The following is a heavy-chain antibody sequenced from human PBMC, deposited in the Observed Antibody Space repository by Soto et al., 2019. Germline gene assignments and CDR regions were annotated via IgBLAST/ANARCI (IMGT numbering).Heavy chain of an antibody. D-gene: IGHD3-16*01. CDR1: GGSISSSSYY. Sequence: QLQLQESGPGLVKPSETLSLPCTVSGGSISSSSYYWGWIRQPPGKGLEWIGSIYYSGYTYYNPSLKSRVTISVYTSKNQFSLKLSSVTAADTAVYYCARHNGPLYVGYYYDMDVWGQGTTVTVSS. J-gene: IGHJ6*02. V-gene: IGHV4-39*01. CDR3: ARHNGPLYVGYYYDMDV. CDR2: IYYSGYT.